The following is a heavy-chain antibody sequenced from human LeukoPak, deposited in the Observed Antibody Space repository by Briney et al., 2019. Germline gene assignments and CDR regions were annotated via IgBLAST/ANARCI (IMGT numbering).Heavy chain of an antibody. Sequence: PGRSLRLSCAASGFTFSSYGMHWVRQAPGKGLEWVAVIWHDGSNKYYADSVKGRFTISRDNSKNTLYLQMNSLRAEDTAVYYCAKDEGDYYDSSGYYYAYDYWGQGTLATVSS. CDR3: AKDEGDYYDSSGYYYAYDY. V-gene: IGHV3-33*06. CDR2: IWHDGSNK. CDR1: GFTFSSYG. J-gene: IGHJ4*02. D-gene: IGHD3-22*01.